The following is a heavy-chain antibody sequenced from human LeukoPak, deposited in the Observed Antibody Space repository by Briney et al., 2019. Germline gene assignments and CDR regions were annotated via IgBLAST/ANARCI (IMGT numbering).Heavy chain of an antibody. CDR2: INPNSGGT. Sequence: ASVKVSCKASGYTFTGYYMHWVRQAPGQGLEWMGWINPNSGGTNYAQKFQGRVTMTRDTSISTAYMELSRLRSDDTAVYYCARRPRYSSSWYLFDPWGQGTLVTVSS. CDR3: ARRPRYSSSWYLFDP. V-gene: IGHV1-2*02. CDR1: GYTFTGYY. D-gene: IGHD6-13*01. J-gene: IGHJ5*02.